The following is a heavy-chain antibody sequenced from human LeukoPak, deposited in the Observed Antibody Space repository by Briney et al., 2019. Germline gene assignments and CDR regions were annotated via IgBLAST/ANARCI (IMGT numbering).Heavy chain of an antibody. Sequence: SVKVSCTASGGTFSSYAISWVRQAPGQGLEWMGGIIPIFGTANYAQKFQGRVTITADESTSTAYMELSSLRSEDTAVYYCAATTMNVAASGAFDIWGQGTMVTVSS. J-gene: IGHJ3*02. CDR1: GGTFSSYA. V-gene: IGHV1-69*01. D-gene: IGHD3-10*01. CDR3: AATTMNVAASGAFDI. CDR2: IIPIFGTA.